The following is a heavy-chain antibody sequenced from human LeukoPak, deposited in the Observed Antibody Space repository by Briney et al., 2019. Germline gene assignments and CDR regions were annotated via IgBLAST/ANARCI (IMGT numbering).Heavy chain of an antibody. D-gene: IGHD1-1*01. Sequence: PSETLSLTCTISGGSISSYYWNWIRQPPGKGLEWIGYIYNSGSTNYNPSLKSRVTISVDTSKNQFSLKLSSVTAADTAVYYCARQGTIVGNHFDYWGQGTLVTVSS. CDR1: GGSISSYY. CDR2: IYNSGST. CDR3: ARQGTIVGNHFDY. V-gene: IGHV4-59*01. J-gene: IGHJ4*02.